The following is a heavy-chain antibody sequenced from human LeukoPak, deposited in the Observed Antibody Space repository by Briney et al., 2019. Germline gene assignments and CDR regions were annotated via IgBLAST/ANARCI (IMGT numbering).Heavy chain of an antibody. CDR2: VNQDGIEK. J-gene: IGHJ3*02. CDR1: GFTFSTYR. D-gene: IGHD3-3*01. CDR3: ARDPMVLEWSLDAFDI. Sequence: GGSLRLSCAASGFTFSTYRMSWVRQAPGKGLEWVANVNQDGIEKYYVDSVKGRFTISRDNAKNSLYLEMNSLRVEDTAVYYCARDPMVLEWSLDAFDIWGRGTMVTVSS. V-gene: IGHV3-7*01.